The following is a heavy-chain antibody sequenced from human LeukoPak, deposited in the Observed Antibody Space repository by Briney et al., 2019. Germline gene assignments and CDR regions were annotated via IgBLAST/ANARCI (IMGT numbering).Heavy chain of an antibody. V-gene: IGHV3-30-3*01. CDR2: ISYDGSNK. Sequence: GRSLRLSCAASGFTFSSYAMHWVRQAPGKALEWVAVISYDGSNKYYADSVKGRFTISRDNSKNTLYLQMNSLRAEDTAVYYCARGGGELRLFDYWGQGTLVTVSS. CDR3: ARGGGELRLFDY. CDR1: GFTFSSYA. J-gene: IGHJ4*02. D-gene: IGHD1-26*01.